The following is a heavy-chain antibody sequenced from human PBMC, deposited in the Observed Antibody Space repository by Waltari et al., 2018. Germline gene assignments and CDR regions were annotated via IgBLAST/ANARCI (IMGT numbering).Heavy chain of an antibody. CDR1: GFTFSSYS. CDR3: ARDLGIAVAEPFDP. J-gene: IGHJ5*02. CDR2: SSSSSSYI. V-gene: IGHV3-21*01. Sequence: EVQLVESGGGLVKPGGSMRLSCAASGFTFSSYSMTWVRQAPGKGLEWVSSSSSSSSYIYYADSVKGRFTISRDNAKNSLYLQMNSLRAEDTAVYYCARDLGIAVAEPFDPWGQGTLVTVSS. D-gene: IGHD6-19*01.